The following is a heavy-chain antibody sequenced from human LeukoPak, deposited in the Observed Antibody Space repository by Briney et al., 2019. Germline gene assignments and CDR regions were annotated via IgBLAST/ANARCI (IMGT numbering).Heavy chain of an antibody. V-gene: IGHV4-39*01. CDR3: ARHVSYGTTWFNYYMDV. J-gene: IGHJ6*03. D-gene: IGHD1-7*01. CDR1: GGSISSSSYY. CDR2: IYYSGST. Sequence: PSGTLSLTCTVSGGSISSSSYYWGWIRQPPGKGLEWIGSIYYSGSTYYNPSLKSRVTISVDTSKNQFSLKLSSVTAADTAVYYCARHVSYGTTWFNYYMDVWGKGTTVTVSS.